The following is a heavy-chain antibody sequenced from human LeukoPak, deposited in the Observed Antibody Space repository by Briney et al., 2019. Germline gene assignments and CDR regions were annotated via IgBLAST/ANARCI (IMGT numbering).Heavy chain of an antibody. V-gene: IGHV1-18*01. CDR2: ISAYNGNT. CDR3: ARDEVNSGSSVSRYYYYGMDV. D-gene: IGHD1-26*01. CDR1: GYTFTSYG. J-gene: IGHJ6*02. Sequence: GASVKVSCKASGYTFTSYGISWVRQAPGQGLDWMGWISAYNGNTNYAQKLQGRVTMTTDTSTSTAYMELRSLRSDDTAVYYCARDEVNSGSSVSRYYYYGMDVWGQGTTVTVSS.